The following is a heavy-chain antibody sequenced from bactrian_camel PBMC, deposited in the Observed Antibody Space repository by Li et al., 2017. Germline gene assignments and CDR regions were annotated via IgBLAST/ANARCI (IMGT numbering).Heavy chain of an antibody. D-gene: IGHD1*01. V-gene: IGHV3S66*01. CDR3: AALLPSRCYTLGASSVAY. J-gene: IGHJ4*01. CDR1: AWHISNYC. Sequence: VQLVESGGGSVQAGGSLRLSCAPSAWHISNYCMGWFRQAPGKEREGVASIHTGPGTTYYADSVEGRFTLSLDTAKKMVYLQMNNLKPEDTAMYYCAALLPSRCYTLGASSVAYWGQGTQVTVS. CDR2: IHTGPGTT.